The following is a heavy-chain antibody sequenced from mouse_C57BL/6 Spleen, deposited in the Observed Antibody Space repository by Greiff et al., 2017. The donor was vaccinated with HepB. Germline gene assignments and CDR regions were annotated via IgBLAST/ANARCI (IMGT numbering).Heavy chain of an antibody. V-gene: IGHV5-16*01. CDR3: ARAGIYYDYDGGFAY. CDR1: GFTFSDYY. CDR2: INYDGSST. Sequence: EVKLMESEGGLVQPGSSMKLSCTASGFTFSDYYMAWVRQVPEKGLEWVANINYDGSSTYYLDSLKSRFIISRDNAKNILYLQMSSLKSEDTATYYCARAGIYYDYDGGFAYWGQGTLVTVSA. J-gene: IGHJ3*01. D-gene: IGHD2-4*01.